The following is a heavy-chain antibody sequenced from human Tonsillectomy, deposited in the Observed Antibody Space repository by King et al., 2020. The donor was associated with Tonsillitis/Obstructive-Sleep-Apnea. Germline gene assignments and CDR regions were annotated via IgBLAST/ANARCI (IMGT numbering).Heavy chain of an antibody. CDR1: GFTFSGSA. CDR3: TRRSSSSISNWFDP. Sequence: VQLVESGGGLVQPGGSLKLSCAASGFTFSGSAMHWVRQASGKGLEWVGRIRSKANSYATAYAASVKGRFTISRDDSKNTAYLQMNSLKTEDTAMYYCTRRSSSSISNWFDPWGQGTLVTVSS. V-gene: IGHV3-73*02. D-gene: IGHD6-6*01. J-gene: IGHJ5*02. CDR2: IRSKANSYAT.